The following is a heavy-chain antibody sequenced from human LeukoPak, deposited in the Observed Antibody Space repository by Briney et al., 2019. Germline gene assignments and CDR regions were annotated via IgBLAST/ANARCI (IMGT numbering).Heavy chain of an antibody. CDR1: GFTLSSYW. Sequence: GGSLRLSCAASGFTLSSYWMHWVRQAPGKGLVWVSRINSDGSSTSYADSVKGRFTISRDNAKNTLYLQMNSLRAEDTAVYYCARRNTMIREPPRIDYWGQGTLVTVSS. D-gene: IGHD3-10*01. V-gene: IGHV3-74*01. J-gene: IGHJ4*02. CDR3: ARRNTMIREPPRIDY. CDR2: INSDGSST.